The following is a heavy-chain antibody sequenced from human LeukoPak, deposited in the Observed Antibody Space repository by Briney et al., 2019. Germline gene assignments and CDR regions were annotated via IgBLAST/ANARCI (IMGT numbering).Heavy chain of an antibody. V-gene: IGHV4-38-2*01. CDR3: ARGISTTGHDY. Sequence: PSETLSLTCAVSGYSISSGYYLGLIRQPPGKGPEWIGSVFHTGSSYYIPSLKSRVTISVDTSKNQFSLEVSSVTAADTAIYYCARGISTTGHDYLGRGTLVTVSS. CDR2: VFHTGSS. J-gene: IGHJ4*02. D-gene: IGHD4-11*01. CDR1: GYSISSGYY.